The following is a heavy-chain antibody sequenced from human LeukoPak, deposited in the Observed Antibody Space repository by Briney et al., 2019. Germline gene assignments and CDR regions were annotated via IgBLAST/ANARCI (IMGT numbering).Heavy chain of an antibody. D-gene: IGHD6-13*01. J-gene: IGHJ4*02. CDR3: ARDLTSSWSSNYFDY. CDR1: GYTFTSYG. Sequence: GASVKVSCKASGYTFTSYGISWVRQAPGQGLEWMGWISAYNGNTNYAQKLQGRITMTRDTSTSTVYLDLSSLRSEDTAVYYCARDLTSSWSSNYFDYWGQGTLVTVSS. V-gene: IGHV1-18*01. CDR2: ISAYNGNT.